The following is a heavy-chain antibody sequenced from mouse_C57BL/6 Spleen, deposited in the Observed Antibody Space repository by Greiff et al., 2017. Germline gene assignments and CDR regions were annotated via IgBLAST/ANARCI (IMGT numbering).Heavy chain of an antibody. CDR1: GFTFSDYG. V-gene: IGHV5-15*01. CDR3: ARHHGSSPYFDY. J-gene: IGHJ2*01. CDR2: ISTLAYSI. Sequence: EVKLVESGGGLVQPGGSLKLSCAASGFTFSDYGMAWVRQAPRQGLEWVAFISTLAYSIYYADTLPGRFTISRETAKNTLYLEMSSLRSEDTAMYYCARHHGSSPYFDYWGQGTTLTVSS. D-gene: IGHD1-1*01.